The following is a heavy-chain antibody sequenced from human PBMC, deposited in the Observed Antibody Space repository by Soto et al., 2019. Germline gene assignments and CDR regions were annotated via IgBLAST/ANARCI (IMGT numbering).Heavy chain of an antibody. V-gene: IGHV3-33*01. D-gene: IGHD3-9*01. CDR2: IWYDGSKK. Sequence: PGGSLRLSCAASGVTCNSHVMHWVRQAPGKGLEWLALIWYDGSKKYYADSVKGRITISRDNSKNTLYLQMNSLRAEDTAVYYCERGYFDWLIDYWGQ. CDR1: GVTCNSHV. J-gene: IGHJ4*02. CDR3: ERGYFDWLIDY.